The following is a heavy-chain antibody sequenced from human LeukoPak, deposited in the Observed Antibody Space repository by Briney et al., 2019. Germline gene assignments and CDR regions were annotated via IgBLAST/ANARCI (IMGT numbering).Heavy chain of an antibody. V-gene: IGHV4-4*07. CDR1: GGSISSYY. D-gene: IGHD2-15*01. CDR2: IYTSGST. J-gene: IGHJ4*02. Sequence: SETLSLTRTVSGGSISSYYWSWIRQPAGKGLEWIGRIYTSGSTNYNPSLKSRVTMSVDTSKNQFSLKLSSVTAADTAVYYCARDTHYCSGGSCYSEWGQGTLVTVSS. CDR3: ARDTHYCSGGSCYSE.